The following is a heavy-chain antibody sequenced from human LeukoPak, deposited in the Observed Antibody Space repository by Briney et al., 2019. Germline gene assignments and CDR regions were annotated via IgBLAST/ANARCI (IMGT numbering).Heavy chain of an antibody. Sequence: TSETLSLTCTVSGGSISSYYWSWIRQPPGKGLEWIGYIYYSGSTNYNPSLKSRVTISVDTSKNQFSLKLSSVTAADTAVYYCARGGYYDSSGYYPFDYWGQGTLVTVSS. CDR1: GGSISSYY. J-gene: IGHJ4*02. CDR3: ARGGYYDSSGYYPFDY. D-gene: IGHD3-22*01. CDR2: IYYSGST. V-gene: IGHV4-59*01.